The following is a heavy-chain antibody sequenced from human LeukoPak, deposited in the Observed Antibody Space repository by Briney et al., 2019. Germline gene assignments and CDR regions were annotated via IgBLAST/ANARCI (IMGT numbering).Heavy chain of an antibody. CDR1: GGSISSGTYY. Sequence: PSETLSLTCTVSGGSISSGTYYWNWIRQPAGKGLEWIGRIYTSGNTNYHPSLKSRVTISVDTSKNQFSLKLSSVTAADTAVYFCARDLGTAGRPNDYWGQGTLVTVSS. D-gene: IGHD2-21*02. J-gene: IGHJ4*02. V-gene: IGHV4-61*02. CDR3: ARDLGTAGRPNDY. CDR2: IYTSGNT.